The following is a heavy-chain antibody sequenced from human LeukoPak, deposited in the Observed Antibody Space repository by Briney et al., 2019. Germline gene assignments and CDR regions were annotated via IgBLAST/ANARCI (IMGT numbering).Heavy chain of an antibody. J-gene: IGHJ4*02. CDR1: GDSISSSHW. D-gene: IGHD5-12*01. CDR2: IHYSGST. CDR3: ARDQLGYAIDY. Sequence: SETLSLTCTVSGDSISSSHWWNWVRQPPGKGLEWIGFIHYSGSTNYNPSLKSRVTISVDTSKNKFSLKLSSVTAADTAVYYCARDQLGYAIDYWGQGTLVTVSS. V-gene: IGHV4-59*11.